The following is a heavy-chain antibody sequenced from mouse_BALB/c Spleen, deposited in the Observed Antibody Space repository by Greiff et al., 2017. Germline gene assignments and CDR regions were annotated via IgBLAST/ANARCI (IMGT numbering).Heavy chain of an antibody. Sequence: QVQLQQSGPELVKPGASVKISCKASGYAFSSSWMNWVKQRPGQGLEWIGRIYPGDGDTNYNGKFKGKATLTADKSSSTAYMQLSSLTSVDSAVYFCARGKVRRDGGYAMDYWGQGTSVTVSS. CDR1: GYAFSSSW. D-gene: IGHD2-14*01. CDR2: IYPGDGDT. CDR3: ARGKVRRDGGYAMDY. J-gene: IGHJ4*01. V-gene: IGHV1-82*01.